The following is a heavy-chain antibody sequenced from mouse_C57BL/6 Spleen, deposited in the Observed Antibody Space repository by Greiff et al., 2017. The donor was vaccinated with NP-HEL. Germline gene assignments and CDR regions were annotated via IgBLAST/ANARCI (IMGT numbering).Heavy chain of an antibody. J-gene: IGHJ4*01. V-gene: IGHV5-17*01. D-gene: IGHD2-5*01. Sequence: EVKLVESGGGLVKPGGSLKLSCAASGFTFSDYGMHWVRQAPEKGLEWVAYISSGSSTIYYADTVKGRFTISRDNAKNTLFLQMTSLRSEDTAMYYCARLHSNYDYAMDYWGQGTSVTVSS. CDR2: ISSGSSTI. CDR1: GFTFSDYG. CDR3: ARLHSNYDYAMDY.